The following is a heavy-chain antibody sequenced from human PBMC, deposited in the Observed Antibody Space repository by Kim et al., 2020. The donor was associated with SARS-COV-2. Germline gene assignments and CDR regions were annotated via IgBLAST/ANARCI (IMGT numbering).Heavy chain of an antibody. CDR3: ARDGGITRGIDV. CDR1: GYTFTSQG. D-gene: IGHD1-7*01. V-gene: IGHV1-18*01. Sequence: ASVKVSCKASGYTFTSQGINWVRQAPGQGPEWMGWISPLNGNTKYAQKFQGRVAMTRDTSTPTVEMELRSLTSDDTAVYYCARDGGITRGIDVWGQGTSV. CDR2: ISPLNGNT. J-gene: IGHJ6*02.